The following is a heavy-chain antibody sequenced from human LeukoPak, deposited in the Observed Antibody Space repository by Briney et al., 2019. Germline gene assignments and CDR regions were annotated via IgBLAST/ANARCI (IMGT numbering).Heavy chain of an antibody. D-gene: IGHD6-19*01. CDR1: GGSISSYY. CDR3: ARVSGSGWYYY. V-gene: IGHV4-34*01. CDR2: INHSGST. Sequence: SETLPLTCSVSGGSISSYYWSWIRQPPGKGLEWIGEINHSGSTNYNPSLKSRVAISVDTSKNQFSLKLSSVTAADTAVYYCARVSGSGWYYYWGQGTLVTVSS. J-gene: IGHJ4*02.